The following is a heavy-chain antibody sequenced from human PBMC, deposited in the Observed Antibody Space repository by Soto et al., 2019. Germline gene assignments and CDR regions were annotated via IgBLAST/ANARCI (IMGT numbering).Heavy chain of an antibody. CDR2: IKQDGSEK. V-gene: IGHV3-7*05. CDR1: GFVYSGDW. CDR3: ARAVYYDFWSGYYTAAYYYYGMDV. Sequence: QPWGSLRHSCSASGFVYSGDWVSWVRKAPGKGLEWVANIKQDGSEKYYVDSVKGRFTISRDNAKNSLYLQMNSLRAEDTAVYYCARAVYYDFWSGYYTAAYYYYGMDVWGQGTTVTVSS. J-gene: IGHJ6*02. D-gene: IGHD3-3*01.